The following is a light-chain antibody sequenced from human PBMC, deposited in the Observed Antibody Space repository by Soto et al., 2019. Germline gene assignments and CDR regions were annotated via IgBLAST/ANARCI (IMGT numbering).Light chain of an antibody. CDR3: QQYNSYSPT. CDR1: QSISTW. CDR2: KAS. Sequence: DIQRTQSPSTLSESLEDRVTITSRASQSISTWLAWYQQEPGKAPKLLIHKASSLQSGVPSRFSGSGSGTDFTLTISSLHPDDFATYYCQQYNSYSPTFGQGTKVDIK. V-gene: IGKV1-5*03. J-gene: IGKJ1*01.